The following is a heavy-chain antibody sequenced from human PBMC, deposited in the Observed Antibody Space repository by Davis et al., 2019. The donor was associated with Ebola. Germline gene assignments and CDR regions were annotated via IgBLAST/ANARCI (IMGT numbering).Heavy chain of an antibody. CDR2: IKEDGSEK. CDR3: ARGSRNMDV. Sequence: GESLKTSCAAPGFTFRSYWMSWVRQAPGKGLEWGAKIKEDGSEKLEVDSVKGRFTISRDNAKDSLYLQMNSLGAEATAVYYCARGSRNMDVWGQGTTVTVSS. J-gene: IGHJ6*02. CDR1: GFTFRSYW. V-gene: IGHV3-7*01.